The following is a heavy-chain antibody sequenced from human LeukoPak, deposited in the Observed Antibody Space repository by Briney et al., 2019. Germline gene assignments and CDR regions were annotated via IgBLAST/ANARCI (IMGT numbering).Heavy chain of an antibody. CDR1: GFTFSSYG. J-gene: IGHJ6*03. CDR2: IRYDGNDK. CDR3: AKVYNYFYYMDV. Sequence: GGSLRLSCAASGFTFSSYGMHWVRQAPGKGLEWVTFIRYDGNDKYYADSVKGRFTISRDNSKNTLYLQMNSLRVEDKAVYHCAKVYNYFYYMDVWGKGTTVTVSS. D-gene: IGHD2-2*02. V-gene: IGHV3-30*02.